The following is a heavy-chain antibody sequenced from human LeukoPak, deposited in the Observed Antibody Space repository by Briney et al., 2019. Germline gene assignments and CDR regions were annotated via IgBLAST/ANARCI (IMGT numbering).Heavy chain of an antibody. CDR3: TRDPRRLDY. Sequence: GGSLRLSCAASGFTLSSYWMSWVRQAPGKGPEWVSGISVSGGSTYYVDSVKGRFTISRDNSKNTLYLQMNSLRAEDTAVYYCTRDPRRLDYWGQGTLVTVPS. CDR1: GFTLSSYW. V-gene: IGHV3-23*01. CDR2: ISVSGGST. J-gene: IGHJ4*02.